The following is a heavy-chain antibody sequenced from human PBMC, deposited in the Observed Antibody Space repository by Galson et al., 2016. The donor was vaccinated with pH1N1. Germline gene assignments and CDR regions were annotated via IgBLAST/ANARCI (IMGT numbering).Heavy chain of an antibody. D-gene: IGHD2-2*01. CDR1: GYSFSSYA. Sequence: SVKASCKASGYSFSSYAINWVRQAPGQGLEWVGWISTNTGNPTYAQGFTGRFVFSLDTSVSAAYLQISGLKAEDTAVYYCVRDGIIDCHGSSCFDYWGQGTLVTVSS. V-gene: IGHV7-4-1*02. CDR2: ISTNTGNP. J-gene: IGHJ4*01. CDR3: VRDGIIDCHGSSCFDY.